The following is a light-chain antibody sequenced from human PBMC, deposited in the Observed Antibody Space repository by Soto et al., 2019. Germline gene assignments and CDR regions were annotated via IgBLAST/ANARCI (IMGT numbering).Light chain of an antibody. CDR3: CSHAGSGTLV. V-gene: IGLV2-23*01. J-gene: IGLJ3*02. CDR2: DGT. CDR1: SSDVGKYKF. Sequence: QSALTQPASVSGSPGQSISISCTGTSSDVGKYKFVSWYQQHPGKAPKLIIYDGTKRPSGVSNRFSGSKSGNTASLTISGLQAEDEADYYCCSHAGSGTLVFGGGTKLTVL.